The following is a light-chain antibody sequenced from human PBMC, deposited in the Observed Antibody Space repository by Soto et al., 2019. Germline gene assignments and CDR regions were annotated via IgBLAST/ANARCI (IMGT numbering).Light chain of an antibody. CDR1: SGHSNYA. CDR3: QPWDTGSSVV. J-gene: IGLJ2*01. V-gene: IGLV4-69*01. Sequence: QPVLTQSPSASASLGASVKLTCTLSSGHSNYAIAWHQQQPEKGPRYLMKLNNDGSHSKGDGIPDRFSGSSSGAERYLTISSLQSEDESDYYCQPWDTGSSVVFGGGTKVTVL. CDR2: LNNDGSH.